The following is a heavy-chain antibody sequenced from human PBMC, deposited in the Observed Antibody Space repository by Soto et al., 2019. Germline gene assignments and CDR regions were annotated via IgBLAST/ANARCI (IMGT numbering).Heavy chain of an antibody. Sequence: QVQLVESGGGVVQPGTSLRLSCVGSGFTFRSYVIHWVRQAPGKGLEWVALTSYDGSNNFYGDSVKGRCTISRHNSRNTVKLQMDSLRVEDTALYFCARWGTTGGLDVWGQGTLVSVSS. D-gene: IGHD3-16*01. J-gene: IGHJ4*02. CDR3: ARWGTTGGLDV. CDR2: TSYDGSNN. CDR1: GFTFRSYV. V-gene: IGHV3-33*05.